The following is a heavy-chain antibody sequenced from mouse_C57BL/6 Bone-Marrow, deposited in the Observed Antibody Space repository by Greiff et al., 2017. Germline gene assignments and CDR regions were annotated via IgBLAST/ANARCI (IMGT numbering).Heavy chain of an antibody. Sequence: DVHLVESGEGLVKPGGSLKLSCAASGFTFSSYAMPWVRQTPEKRLEWVGYISSGGDYINSADTVKGRFTISRDNATNILYLRMSSLKSEDTAMYYCTREDGYYPFDDWGQGTTLTVSS. CDR3: TREDGYYPFDD. D-gene: IGHD2-3*01. CDR2: ISSGGDYI. CDR1: GFTFSSYA. V-gene: IGHV5-9-1*02. J-gene: IGHJ2*01.